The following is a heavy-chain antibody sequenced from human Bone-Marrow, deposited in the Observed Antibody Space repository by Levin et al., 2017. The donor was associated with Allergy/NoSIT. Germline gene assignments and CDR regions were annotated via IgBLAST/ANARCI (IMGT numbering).Heavy chain of an antibody. CDR2: ISYDGSNK. D-gene: IGHD1-26*01. V-gene: IGHV3-30*18. CDR1: GFTFSSYG. CDR3: AKGAASGSSPRSYYYYYGMDV. Sequence: GGSLRLSCAASGFTFSSYGMHWVRQAPGKGLEWVAVISYDGSNKYYADSVKGRFTISRDNSKNTLYLQMNSLRAEDTAVYYCAKGAASGSSPRSYYYYYGMDVWGQGTTVTVSS. J-gene: IGHJ6*02.